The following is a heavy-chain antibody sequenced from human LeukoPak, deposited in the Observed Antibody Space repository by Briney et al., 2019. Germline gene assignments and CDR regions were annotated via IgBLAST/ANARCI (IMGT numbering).Heavy chain of an antibody. J-gene: IGHJ4*02. D-gene: IGHD2-2*02. CDR3: ARCTSTSCYNFDY. CDR2: LYSTGST. CDR1: GGSISSYY. Sequence: SETLSLTCTVSGGSISSYYWSWIRQPPGKGLEWLGHLYSTGSTNYNPSLKSRVTISLDTSKNQFSLKLNSVTAADAAVYYCARCTSTSCYNFDYWGQGTLVTVSS. V-gene: IGHV4-59*08.